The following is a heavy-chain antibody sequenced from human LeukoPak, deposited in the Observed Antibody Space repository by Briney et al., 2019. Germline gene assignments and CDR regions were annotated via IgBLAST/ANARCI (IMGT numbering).Heavy chain of an antibody. CDR3: ARGLVWEYYYYYMDV. V-gene: IGHV4-61*02. CDR1: GGSISSGSYY. D-gene: IGHD6-13*01. Sequence: SETLSLTCTVSGGSISSGSYYGSWIRQPAGKGLEWIERIYTSGSTNYNPSLRSRVTISVDTSKNQFSLKLSSVTAADTAVYYCARGLVWEYYYYYMDVWGKGTTVTVSS. J-gene: IGHJ6*03. CDR2: IYTSGST.